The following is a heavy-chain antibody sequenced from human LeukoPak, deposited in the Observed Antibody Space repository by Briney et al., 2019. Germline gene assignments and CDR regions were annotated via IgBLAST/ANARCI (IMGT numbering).Heavy chain of an antibody. V-gene: IGHV3-30*09. D-gene: IGHD2-2*01. Sequence: PGRSLRLSCAASGFTFSSYAMHWVRQAPGKGLEWVAVISYDGSNKYYADSVKGRFAISRDNSKNTLYLQMNSLRAEDTAVYYCASLCSSTSCPYYNYGMDVWGQGTTVTVSS. J-gene: IGHJ6*02. CDR2: ISYDGSNK. CDR3: ASLCSSTSCPYYNYGMDV. CDR1: GFTFSSYA.